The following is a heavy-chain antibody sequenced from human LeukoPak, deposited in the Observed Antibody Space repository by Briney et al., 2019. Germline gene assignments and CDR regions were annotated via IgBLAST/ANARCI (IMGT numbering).Heavy chain of an antibody. V-gene: IGHV3-30-3*01. D-gene: IGHD3-10*01. CDR3: VRDPQPGAPDYFDY. J-gene: IGHJ4*02. Sequence: GRSLRLSCAASGFTFSSYPMHWGRQAPGKGLEWVAVISFDGNVKYYADSVKGRFTISRDSSESTLYLQMNSLRAEDTAVYYCVRDPQPGAPDYFDYWGQGTLVTVSS. CDR1: GFTFSSYP. CDR2: ISFDGNVK.